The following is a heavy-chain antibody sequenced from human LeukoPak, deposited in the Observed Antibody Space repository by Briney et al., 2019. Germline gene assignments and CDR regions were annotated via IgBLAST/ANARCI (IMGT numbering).Heavy chain of an antibody. CDR1: GYTFTSYG. CDR3: ARGGSRVTTINILDY. Sequence: SVKVSCKPSGYTFTSYGINWVRQAPGQGLEWMGWIRVYNGDTNYAQKFKGRVTMTTDTSTNTAYMELRSLGSDDTAVYYCARGGSRVTTINILDYWGQGTLVTVSS. CDR2: IRVYNGDT. V-gene: IGHV1-18*01. J-gene: IGHJ4*02. D-gene: IGHD5-24*01.